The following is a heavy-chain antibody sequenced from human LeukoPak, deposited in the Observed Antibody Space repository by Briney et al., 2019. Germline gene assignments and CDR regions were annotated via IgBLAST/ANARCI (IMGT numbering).Heavy chain of an antibody. D-gene: IGHD3-9*01. CDR3: ARGHYDILTGYYPPDY. CDR1: GYTFTSYG. J-gene: IGHJ4*02. Sequence: ASVKVSCKASGYTFTSYGISWVRQAPGQGLEWVGWISAYNGNTNYAQKLQGRVTMTTDTSTSTAYMELRSLRSDDTAVYYCARGHYDILTGYYPPDYWGQGTLVTVSS. V-gene: IGHV1-18*01. CDR2: ISAYNGNT.